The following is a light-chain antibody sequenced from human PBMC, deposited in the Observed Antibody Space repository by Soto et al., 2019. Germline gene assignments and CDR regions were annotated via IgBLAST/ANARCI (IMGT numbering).Light chain of an antibody. CDR3: QLYGSSPQYT. Sequence: EIVLTQSPGTLSLSPGARATLSCRASQSVSSSYLAWYQQKPGQAPRLLIYGASSRATGIPDRFSGSGSGTDFTLTISRLEPEDFAVYYCQLYGSSPQYTFGQGTKLEIK. CDR2: GAS. J-gene: IGKJ2*01. V-gene: IGKV3-20*01. CDR1: QSVSSSY.